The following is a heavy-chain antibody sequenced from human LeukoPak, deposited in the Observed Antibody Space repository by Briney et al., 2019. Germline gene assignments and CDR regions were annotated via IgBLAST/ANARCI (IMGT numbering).Heavy chain of an antibody. J-gene: IGHJ4*02. CDR2: ISGSGEGS. CDR3: AKGYDTFDY. D-gene: IGHD5-12*01. V-gene: IGHV3-23*01. Sequence: GGSVRLSCAASGFTFTNYAISWVRQAPGEGLEWVSRISGSGEGSYYADSVRGRFTISRDISRNTLYLQMNSLRAEDTAIYYCAKGYDTFDYWGQGTLVTVSS. CDR1: GFTFTNYA.